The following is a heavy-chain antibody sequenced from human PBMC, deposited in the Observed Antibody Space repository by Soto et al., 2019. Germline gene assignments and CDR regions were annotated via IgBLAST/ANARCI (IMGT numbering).Heavy chain of an antibody. CDR2: INAGNGNT. Sequence: VSCKASGYTFTSYAMHWVRQAPGQRLEWMGWINAGNGNTKYSQKFQGRVTITRDTSASTAYMELSSLRSEDTAVYYCASSRITMVPYGMDVWGQGTTVTAP. J-gene: IGHJ6*02. CDR3: ASSRITMVPYGMDV. D-gene: IGHD3-10*01. V-gene: IGHV1-3*01. CDR1: GYTFTSYA.